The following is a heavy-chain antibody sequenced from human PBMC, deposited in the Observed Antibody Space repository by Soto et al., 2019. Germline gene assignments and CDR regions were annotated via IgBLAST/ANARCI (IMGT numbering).Heavy chain of an antibody. CDR3: VRSKRRYSGNDCYMFDQ. Sequence: GGSLRLSCAASEFMFSNFAMNWVRQSPSKGLEWVALISYDGRHKYYADSVKGRISISRDNSKNLLYLQMRVLRAEDTARYYCVRSKRRYSGNDCYMFDQWGQGTLVTVSS. V-gene: IGHV3-30*04. CDR1: EFMFSNFA. D-gene: IGHD2-21*02. CDR2: ISYDGRHK. J-gene: IGHJ4*02.